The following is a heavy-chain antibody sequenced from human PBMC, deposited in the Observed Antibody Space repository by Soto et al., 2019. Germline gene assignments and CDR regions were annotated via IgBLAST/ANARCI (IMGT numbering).Heavy chain of an antibody. CDR3: GKGRSYYYYYGVDV. Sequence: SLRLSCAASGFTFDDYAMHWVRQAPGKGLEWVSGISWNSGSIGYADSVKGRFTISRDNSKSTLYLQMNSLRAEDTAVYYCGKGRSYYYYYGVDVWGQGATVTVSS. CDR2: ISWNSGSI. J-gene: IGHJ6*02. CDR1: GFTFDDYA. D-gene: IGHD1-26*01. V-gene: IGHV3-9*01.